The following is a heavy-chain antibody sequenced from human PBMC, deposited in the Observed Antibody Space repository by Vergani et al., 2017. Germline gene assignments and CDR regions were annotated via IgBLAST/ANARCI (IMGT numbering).Heavy chain of an antibody. D-gene: IGHD3-22*01. CDR3: ARARDEYYYDSSGYYQGWDEYNWFDP. CDR1: GGTFSSYA. Sequence: QVQLVQSGAAVKKPGSSVKVSCKASGGTFSSYAISWVRQAPGQGLEWMGGIIPIFGTANYAQKFQGRVTITADESTSPAYMELSSLRSEDTAVYYCARARDEYYYDSSGYYQGWDEYNWFDPWGQGTLVTVSS. V-gene: IGHV1-69*01. CDR2: IIPIFGTA. J-gene: IGHJ5*02.